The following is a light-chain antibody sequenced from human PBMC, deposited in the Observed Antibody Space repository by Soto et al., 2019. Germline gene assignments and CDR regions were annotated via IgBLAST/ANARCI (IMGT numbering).Light chain of an antibody. J-gene: IGLJ2*01. Sequence: QSVLTQPPSVSGAPGQRVTISCTGSSSSIGAGYDVHWYQQLPGTAPKLLIYGNSNRPSGVPDRFSGSKSGTSASLAITGLNAEDEAAYHCQSYDSSLSGSVFGGGTQLTVL. CDR2: GNS. CDR3: QSYDSSLSGSV. CDR1: SSSIGAGYD. V-gene: IGLV1-40*01.